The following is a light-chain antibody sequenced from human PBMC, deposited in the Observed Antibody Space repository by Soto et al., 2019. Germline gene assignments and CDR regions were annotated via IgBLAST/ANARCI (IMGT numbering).Light chain of an antibody. CDR3: MQALQTPYT. V-gene: IGKV2-28*01. J-gene: IGKJ2*01. Sequence: DIVMTQSPLSLPVTPGEPASISCRSSQSLLHRNGYNYLDWYQQKPGQSPQLLIYLGSNRASGVPDRFSGSGSGTDFTLKISRVDTEDVGVYYCMQALQTPYTFGQGTKLEIK. CDR1: QSLLHRNGYNY. CDR2: LGS.